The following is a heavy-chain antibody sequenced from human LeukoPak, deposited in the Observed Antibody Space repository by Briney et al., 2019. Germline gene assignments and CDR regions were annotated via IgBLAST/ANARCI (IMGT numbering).Heavy chain of an antibody. CDR1: GFTFSNYV. V-gene: IGHV3-23*01. CDR2: ITGSGSNT. CDR3: ATATAFDY. Sequence: GGSLRLSCAASGFTFSNYVMGWVRQAPGKELEWVSSITGSGSNTYYADSVKGRFTISRDNSKNTLYLQVDSLRDEDTAVYYCATATAFDYWGQGILVTVSS. J-gene: IGHJ4*02.